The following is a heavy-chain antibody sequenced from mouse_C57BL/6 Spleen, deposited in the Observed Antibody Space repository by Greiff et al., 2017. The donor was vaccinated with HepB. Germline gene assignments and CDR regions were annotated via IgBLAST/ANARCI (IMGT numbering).Heavy chain of an antibody. CDR3: ARELRYAMDY. CDR2: IDPSDSYT. D-gene: IGHD4-1*01. V-gene: IGHV1-59*01. J-gene: IGHJ4*01. CDR1: GYTFTSYW. Sequence: VQLQQPGAELVRPGTSVKLSCKASGYTFTSYWMHWVKQRPGQGLEWIGVIDPSDSYTNYNQKFKGKATLTVDTSSSTAYMQLSSLTSEDSAVYYCARELRYAMDYWGQGTSGTVSS.